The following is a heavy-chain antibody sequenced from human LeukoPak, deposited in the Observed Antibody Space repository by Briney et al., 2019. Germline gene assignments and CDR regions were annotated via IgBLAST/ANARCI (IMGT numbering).Heavy chain of an antibody. CDR3: ARYPVAAAGTPH. V-gene: IGHV4-39*01. Sequence: PSETLSLTCTVSGGSISSSSYYWGWIRQPPGKGLEWIGSIYYSGSTYYNPSLKSRVTISVDTSKNQFSLKLSSVTAADMAVYYCARYPVAAAGTPHWGQGTLVTVSS. D-gene: IGHD6-13*01. J-gene: IGHJ4*02. CDR1: GGSISSSSYY. CDR2: IYYSGST.